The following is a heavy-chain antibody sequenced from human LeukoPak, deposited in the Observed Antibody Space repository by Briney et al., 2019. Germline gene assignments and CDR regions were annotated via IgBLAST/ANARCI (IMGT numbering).Heavy chain of an antibody. CDR2: IAYADGSNK. V-gene: IGHV3-30*03. D-gene: IGHD3-10*01. CDR1: GFAFRTYA. J-gene: IGHJ4*02. Sequence: SWRSLRLSCAASGFAFRTYAMHWVRQAPGKGLEWVATIAYADGSNKYYADSVKGRCTISRDNSRNTLYLRMNSLRVEDSAVYYCARGFGELQDWGQGTLVTVSS. CDR3: ARGFGELQD.